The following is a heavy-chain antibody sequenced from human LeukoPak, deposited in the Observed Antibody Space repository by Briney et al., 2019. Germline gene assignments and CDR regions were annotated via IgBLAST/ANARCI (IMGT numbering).Heavy chain of an antibody. Sequence: SETLSLTCAVSGGSISSSNWWSWVRQPPGKGLEWVGEIYHSGSTNYNPSLKCRVTISVDKSKNQFSLKLSSVTAADTAVYYCARGPGYCTNGVCYNYYYYGMDVWGQGTTVTVSS. D-gene: IGHD2-8*01. CDR1: GGSISSSNW. CDR3: ARGPGYCTNGVCYNYYYYGMDV. V-gene: IGHV4-4*02. CDR2: IYHSGST. J-gene: IGHJ6*02.